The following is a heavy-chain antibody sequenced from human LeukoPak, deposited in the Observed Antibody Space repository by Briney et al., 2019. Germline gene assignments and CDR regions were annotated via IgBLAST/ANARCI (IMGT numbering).Heavy chain of an antibody. CDR2: FDPEDGET. J-gene: IGHJ6*04. D-gene: IGHD2-2*01. CDR3: ASSIVVVPAAISYYGMDV. Sequence: ASVKVSCKVSGYTLTELSMHWVRQAPGKGLEWMGGFDPEDGETIYAQKFQGRVTMTEDTSTDTAYMELGSLRSEDTAVYYCASSIVVVPAAISYYGMDVWGKGTTVTVSS. CDR1: GYTLTELS. V-gene: IGHV1-24*01.